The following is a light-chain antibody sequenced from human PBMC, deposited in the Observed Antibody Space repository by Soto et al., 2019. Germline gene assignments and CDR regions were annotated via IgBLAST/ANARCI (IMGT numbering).Light chain of an antibody. J-gene: IGKJ4*01. CDR1: QSISSSY. CDR2: PAS. CDR3: QQYGDSLLT. Sequence: ENELTQSPGTLSLSPGERATLSCRASQSISSSYLAWYQQKPGQTPRLLIYPASSRATGIPARFSGSGSGTDFTLTISRLEPEDFAVYYCQQYGDSLLTFGGGTKVEIK. V-gene: IGKV3-20*01.